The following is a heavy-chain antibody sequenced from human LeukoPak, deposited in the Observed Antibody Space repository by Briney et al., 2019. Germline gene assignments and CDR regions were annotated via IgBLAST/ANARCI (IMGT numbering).Heavy chain of an antibody. CDR3: ARGENYDILTGYGPYYYMDV. Sequence: ASVKVSCKASGYTFTSYYMHWVRQAPGQGLEWMGIINPSGGSTSYAQKFQGRVTITADKSTSTAYMELSSLRSEDTAVYYCARGENYDILTGYGPYYYMDVWGKGTTVTVSS. CDR1: GYTFTSYY. J-gene: IGHJ6*03. D-gene: IGHD3-9*01. V-gene: IGHV1-46*01. CDR2: INPSGGST.